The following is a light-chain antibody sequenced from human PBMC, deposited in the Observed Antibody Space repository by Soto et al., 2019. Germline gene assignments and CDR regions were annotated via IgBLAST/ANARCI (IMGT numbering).Light chain of an antibody. V-gene: IGLV1-40*01. CDR3: QSYDSRLSGVI. Sequence: QSVLTQPPSVSGAPGQRVTISCTGGTSNIGSDYGVHWYQQLPGRAPRLLIYINDKRPSGVPDRFSGSKSGTSAPLAITGLQAEDEADYYCQSYDSRLSGVIFGGGTKLTVL. CDR1: TSNIGSDYG. J-gene: IGLJ2*01. CDR2: IND.